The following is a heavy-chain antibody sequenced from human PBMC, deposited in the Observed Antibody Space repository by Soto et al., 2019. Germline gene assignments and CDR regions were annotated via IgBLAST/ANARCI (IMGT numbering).Heavy chain of an antibody. D-gene: IGHD6-19*01. V-gene: IGHV4-30-4*01. Sequence: PSETLFLTCTVSGGSISSGDYYWSWIRQPPEKGLEWIGYIYYSGSTYYNPSLKSRVTISVDTSKNQFSLKLSSVAAADTAVYYCARLTPGYSSGWFIDYWGQGTLVTVSS. CDR1: GGSISSGDYY. J-gene: IGHJ4*02. CDR2: IYYSGST. CDR3: ARLTPGYSSGWFIDY.